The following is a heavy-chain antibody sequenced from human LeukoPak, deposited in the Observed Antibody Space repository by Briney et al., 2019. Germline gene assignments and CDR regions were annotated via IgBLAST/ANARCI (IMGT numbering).Heavy chain of an antibody. CDR3: ALAAAGFDY. CDR2: IKQDGSKK. Sequence: GGSLRLSCATSGFTFSNYWMDWVRQAPGKGLEWVATIKQDGSKKYYVDSVRGRFTISRDNAKNSLYLQMNSLRAEDTAVYYCALAAAGFDYWGQGTLVTVSS. D-gene: IGHD6-13*01. V-gene: IGHV3-7*01. CDR1: GFTFSNYW. J-gene: IGHJ4*02.